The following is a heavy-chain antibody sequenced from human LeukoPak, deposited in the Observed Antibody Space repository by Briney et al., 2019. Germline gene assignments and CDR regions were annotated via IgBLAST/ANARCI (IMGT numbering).Heavy chain of an antibody. J-gene: IGHJ4*02. Sequence: HPGGSLRLSCAASGFTFRNFWMSWVRQAPGRGLEWVANIHPEGNEKYHAESVKGRFTISRDNAKSSLFLQMNGLRAEDTAVYYCARGDAFSGDHWGKGTLVTVSS. CDR2: IHPEGNEK. CDR1: GFTFRNFW. V-gene: IGHV3-7*04. CDR3: ARGDAFSGDH.